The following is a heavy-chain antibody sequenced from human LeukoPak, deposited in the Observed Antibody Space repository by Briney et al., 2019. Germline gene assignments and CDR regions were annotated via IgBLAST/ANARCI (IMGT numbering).Heavy chain of an antibody. V-gene: IGHV3-7*01. CDR3: ARVGKNGSDFDH. CDR1: GFTFSAYW. J-gene: IGHJ4*02. CDR2: IIEGGDVK. Sequence: PGGSLRLSCAASGFTFSAYWMTWVRQAPGKGLAWVANIIEGGDVKYYVDSVKGRFTISRDNTKNSVYLEMKSLRADDTAVYYCARVGKNGSDFDHWGQGTLVTVSS. D-gene: IGHD5-24*01.